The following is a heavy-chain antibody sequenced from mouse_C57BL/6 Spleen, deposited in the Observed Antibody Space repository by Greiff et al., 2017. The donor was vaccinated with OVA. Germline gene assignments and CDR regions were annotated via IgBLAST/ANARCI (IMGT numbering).Heavy chain of an antibody. Sequence: VKLQQPGAELVKPGASVKLSCKASGYTFTSYWMHWVKQRPGQGLEWIGMIHPNSGSTNYNEKFKSKATLTVDKSSSTAYMQLSSMTSEDSAVYYCARGNYDYDSAWFAYWGQGTLVTVSA. CDR2: IHPNSGST. CDR1: GYTFTSYW. D-gene: IGHD2-4*01. CDR3: ARGNYDYDSAWFAY. V-gene: IGHV1-64*01. J-gene: IGHJ3*01.